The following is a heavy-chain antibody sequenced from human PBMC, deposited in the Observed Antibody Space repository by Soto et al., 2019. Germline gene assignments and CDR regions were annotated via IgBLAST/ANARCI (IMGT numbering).Heavy chain of an antibody. CDR2: FFIGGNT. J-gene: IGHJ4*02. D-gene: IGHD6-19*01. CDR1: GGSISSSTYY. Sequence: SETLSLTCTVSGGSISSSTYYWGWMRQPPGKGLEWIASFFIGGNTYYNPSLKGRFTISRDNTKNSLYLQMNSLRAEDAAMYYCARMKGSGCLDYWGQGILVTVSS. V-gene: IGHV4-39*01. CDR3: ARMKGSGCLDY.